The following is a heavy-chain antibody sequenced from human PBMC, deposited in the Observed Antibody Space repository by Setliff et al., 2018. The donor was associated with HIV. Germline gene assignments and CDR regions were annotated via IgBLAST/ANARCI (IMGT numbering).Heavy chain of an antibody. Sequence: PGGSLRLSCVAPGFTFNNYWMNWVRQAPGKGLEWVANIKQDGSEKYYVDSVKGRFTISRDNAKNSLYLQMDSLRAEDTAVYYCASSGIAARLEYFHHWGQGSLVTVSS. CDR3: ASSGIAARLEYFHH. V-gene: IGHV3-7*01. D-gene: IGHD6-6*01. J-gene: IGHJ1*01. CDR1: GFTFNNYW. CDR2: IKQDGSEK.